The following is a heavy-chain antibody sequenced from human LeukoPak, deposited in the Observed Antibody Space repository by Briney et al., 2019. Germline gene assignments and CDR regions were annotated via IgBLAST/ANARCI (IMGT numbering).Heavy chain of an antibody. Sequence: GGSLRLSCAASGFTFSSYAMSWVRQAPGKGLEWVSAISGSGGSTYYAGSVKGRFTISRDNSKNTLYLQMNSLRAEDTAVYYCAGTGYYNYGMGVWGQRTTVTVSS. CDR1: GFTFSSYA. CDR3: AGTGYYNYGMGV. J-gene: IGHJ6*02. D-gene: IGHD6-13*01. CDR2: ISGSGGST. V-gene: IGHV3-23*01.